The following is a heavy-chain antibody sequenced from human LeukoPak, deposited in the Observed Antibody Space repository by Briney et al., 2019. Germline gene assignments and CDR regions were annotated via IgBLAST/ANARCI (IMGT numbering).Heavy chain of an antibody. CDR3: ARDQGCSSTSCYLFDY. CDR2: ISSTSSTI. D-gene: IGHD2-2*01. J-gene: IGHJ4*02. V-gene: IGHV3-48*01. Sequence: PGGSLRLSCAPSGFTFSSYYMNWVRQAPGKGLEWVSYISSTSSTIYYADSVKGRFTISRDNAKNSLYLQMNTLRAEDTAVYYCARDQGCSSTSCYLFDYWGQGTLVTVSS. CDR1: GFTFSSYY.